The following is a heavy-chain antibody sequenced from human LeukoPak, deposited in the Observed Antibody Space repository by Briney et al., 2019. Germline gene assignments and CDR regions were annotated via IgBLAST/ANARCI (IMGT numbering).Heavy chain of an antibody. V-gene: IGHV1-2*02. CDR1: GYTFTVYY. Sequence: ASVKVSCKASGYTFTVYYIHWVRQAPGQGLEYMGWINPNSGGTNYAQKFQGRVTMTRDTSITTAYMEVSRVRSDDTAVYYCALYGSGLFDPWGQGTLVTVPS. J-gene: IGHJ5*02. CDR2: INPNSGGT. D-gene: IGHD6-19*01. CDR3: ALYGSGLFDP.